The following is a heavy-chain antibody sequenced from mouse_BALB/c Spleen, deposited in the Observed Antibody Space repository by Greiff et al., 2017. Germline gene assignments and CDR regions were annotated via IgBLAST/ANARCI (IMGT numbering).Heavy chain of an antibody. Sequence: ESGPGLVKPSQSLSLTCSVTGYSITSGYYWNWIRQFPGNKLEWMGYISYDGSNNYNPSLKNRISITRDTSKNQFFLKLNSVTTEDTATYYCARYYGSSHWYFEVWGAGTTVTVSS. CDR1: GYSITSGYY. CDR3: ARYYGSSHWYFEV. J-gene: IGHJ1*01. D-gene: IGHD1-1*01. CDR2: ISYDGSN. V-gene: IGHV3-6*02.